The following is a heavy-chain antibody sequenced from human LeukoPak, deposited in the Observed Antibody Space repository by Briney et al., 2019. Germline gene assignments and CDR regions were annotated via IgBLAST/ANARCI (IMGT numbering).Heavy chain of an antibody. D-gene: IGHD1-26*01. CDR1: GFTFSSYA. Sequence: PGGSLRHSCAASGFTFSSYAMHWVRQAPGKGLEWVAVISYDGSNKYYADSVKGRFTISRDNSKNTLYLQMGSLRAEDMAVYYCASGRSYTRFDYWGQGTLVTVSS. CDR3: ASGRSYTRFDY. J-gene: IGHJ4*02. V-gene: IGHV3-30*14. CDR2: ISYDGSNK.